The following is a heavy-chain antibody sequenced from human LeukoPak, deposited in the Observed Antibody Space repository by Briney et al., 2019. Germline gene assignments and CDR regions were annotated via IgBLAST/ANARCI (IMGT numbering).Heavy chain of an antibody. CDR2: IIPIFGTA. D-gene: IGHD5-18*01. CDR1: GGTFSSYA. Sequence: SVKVSCKASGGTFSSYAISWVRQAPGQGLEWMGGIIPIFGTANYAQKFQGRVTITADESTSTAYMELSSPRSEDTAVYYCARADTAMVQTYAFDIWGQGTMVTVSS. V-gene: IGHV1-69*13. J-gene: IGHJ3*02. CDR3: ARADTAMVQTYAFDI.